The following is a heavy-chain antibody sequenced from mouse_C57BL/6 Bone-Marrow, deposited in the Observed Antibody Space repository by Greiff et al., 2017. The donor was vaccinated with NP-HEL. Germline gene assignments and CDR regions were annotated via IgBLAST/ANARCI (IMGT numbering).Heavy chain of an antibody. CDR1: GFSFNTYA. V-gene: IGHV10-1*01. Sequence: EVKLVESGGGLVQPKGSLKLSCAASGFSFNTYAMNWVRQAPGKGLEWVARIRSKSNNYATYYADSVKDRFTISRDDSESMLYLQMNNLKTEDTAMYYCVSLYGNFYAMDYWGQGTSVTVSS. CDR2: IRSKSNNYAT. J-gene: IGHJ4*01. CDR3: VSLYGNFYAMDY. D-gene: IGHD2-1*01.